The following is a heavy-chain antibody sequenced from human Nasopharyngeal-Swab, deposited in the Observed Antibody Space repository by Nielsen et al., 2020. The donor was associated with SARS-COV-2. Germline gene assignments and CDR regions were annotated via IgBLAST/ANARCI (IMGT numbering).Heavy chain of an antibody. CDR1: GFTFSSSS. CDR3: VKHQGSSSDQ. Sequence: GESLKISCAASGFTFSSSSMNWVRQAPGKGLVWVSRVNEDGSRTDYADSVKGRFTISRDNAKNTLYLQMNSLRVEDTALYYCVKHQGSSSDQWGQGTLVTVSS. V-gene: IGHV3-74*01. CDR2: VNEDGSRT. J-gene: IGHJ4*02.